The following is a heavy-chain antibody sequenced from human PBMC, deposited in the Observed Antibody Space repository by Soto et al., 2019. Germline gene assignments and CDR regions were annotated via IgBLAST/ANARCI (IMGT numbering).Heavy chain of an antibody. J-gene: IGHJ4*02. Sequence: QVQLVESGGGVVQPGRSLRPSCAASGFSFSTYGMHWVRQAPGKGLEWVAVIWDDGTNKYYADSVKGRFTISRDNSKNTLYLQMNSLRAEDTAVYYCVRDLREDGCSSSSCFYFDYWGQGTLVTVSS. CDR2: IWDDGTNK. D-gene: IGHD2-2*01. V-gene: IGHV3-33*01. CDR1: GFSFSTYG. CDR3: VRDLREDGCSSSSCFYFDY.